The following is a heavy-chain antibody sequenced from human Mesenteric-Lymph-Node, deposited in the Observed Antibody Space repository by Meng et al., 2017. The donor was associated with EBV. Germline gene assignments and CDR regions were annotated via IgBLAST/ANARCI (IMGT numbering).Heavy chain of an antibody. J-gene: IGHJ4*02. V-gene: IGHV6-1*01. Sequence: QVQLHKSGPGPVKPSQTPPLTCAISGDSVSNTNVAWNWIRQSPSRGLEWLGRTYYRSKWYNEYAQSVKGRITINPDTSKSEFSLQLNSVTPDDTAVYYCSRESWRAFDYWGQGTLVTVSS. CDR1: GDSVSNTNVA. CDR2: TYYRSKWYN. CDR3: SRESWRAFDY.